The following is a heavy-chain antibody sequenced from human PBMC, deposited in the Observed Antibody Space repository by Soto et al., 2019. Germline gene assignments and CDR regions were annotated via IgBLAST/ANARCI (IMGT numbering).Heavy chain of an antibody. Sequence: QVQLVESGGGVVQPGRSLRLSCAASGFTFSSYAMHWVRQAPGKGLEWVAVISYDGSNKYYADSVKGRFTISRDNSKNTLYLQMNSLRAEDTAVYYCARPRDDSRPWAWYFDLWGHGTLVTVSS. V-gene: IGHV3-30-3*01. CDR1: GFTFSSYA. CDR2: ISYDGSNK. D-gene: IGHD3-22*01. CDR3: ARPRDDSRPWAWYFDL. J-gene: IGHJ2*01.